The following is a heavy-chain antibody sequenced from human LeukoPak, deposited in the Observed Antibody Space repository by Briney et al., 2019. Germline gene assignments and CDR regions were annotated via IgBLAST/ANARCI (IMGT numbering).Heavy chain of an antibody. Sequence: SQTLSLTCTVSGGSISSGSYYWSWIRQPAGKGLEWIGRIYTSGSTNYSPSLKSRVTISVDTSKNQFSLKLSSVTAADTAVYYCARLRSGYYLDYWGQGTLVTVSS. CDR2: IYTSGST. J-gene: IGHJ4*02. CDR3: ARLRSGYYLDY. CDR1: GGSISSGSYY. V-gene: IGHV4-61*02. D-gene: IGHD3-22*01.